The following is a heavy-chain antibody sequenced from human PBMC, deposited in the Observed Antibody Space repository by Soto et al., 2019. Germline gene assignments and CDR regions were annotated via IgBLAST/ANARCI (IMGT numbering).Heavy chain of an antibody. J-gene: IGHJ4*02. CDR2: ISYDGINK. CDR1: GFTFSSYG. D-gene: IGHD1-1*01. Sequence: QVQLVESGGGVVQPGRSLRLSCAASGFTFSSYGMHWVRQAPGKGLEWVAIISYDGINKYYANSVKGRFTISRDNSKNPLYLQMNSLRAEDTAVYYCAKSMYNWNAGFFDYWGQGTLVTVSS. V-gene: IGHV3-30*18. CDR3: AKSMYNWNAGFFDY.